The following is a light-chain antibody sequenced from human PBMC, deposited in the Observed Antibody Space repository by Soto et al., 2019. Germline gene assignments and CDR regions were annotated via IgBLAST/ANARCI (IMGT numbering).Light chain of an antibody. CDR2: AAS. CDR3: QQYESLPFT. Sequence: DIKITHSPSSLSASVGDRVTITCQASQDISNSLNWYQQKPGEAPKLLIYAASNLETGVPSRFIGSGSATDFTVTISSLQPEDFATYFCQQYESLPFTFGPGTKVDI. CDR1: QDISNS. J-gene: IGKJ3*01. V-gene: IGKV1-33*01.